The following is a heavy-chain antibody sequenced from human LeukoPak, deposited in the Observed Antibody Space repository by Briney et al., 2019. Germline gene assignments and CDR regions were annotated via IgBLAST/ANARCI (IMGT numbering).Heavy chain of an antibody. V-gene: IGHV3-7*03. CDR2: IKQDGSEK. CDR3: ARGFDEYYGMDV. Sequence: GGSLRLSCAASGFTFTIYWMNWVRQAPGKGLEWVANIKQDGSEKYYVGSVKGRFTISRDNARESLYLQMNSLRAEDTAVYYCARGFDEYYGMDVWGKGTSVTASS. J-gene: IGHJ6*04. CDR1: GFTFTIYW. D-gene: IGHD2/OR15-2a*01.